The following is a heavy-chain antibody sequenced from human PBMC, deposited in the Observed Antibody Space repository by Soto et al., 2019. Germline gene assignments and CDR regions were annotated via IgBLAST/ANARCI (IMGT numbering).Heavy chain of an antibody. Sequence: ASVKVSCKASEYTFTNYALHWVRQAPGQRLEWMGWINAGNGNTKYSQKFQGRVTITRDTSASTAYMELSSLRSEDTAMYYCVRMGFSGGGYLSYYYYGMDIWGQGTTVTVSS. V-gene: IGHV1-3*01. CDR3: VRMGFSGGGYLSYYYYGMDI. CDR1: EYTFTNYA. J-gene: IGHJ6*02. D-gene: IGHD5-12*01. CDR2: INAGNGNT.